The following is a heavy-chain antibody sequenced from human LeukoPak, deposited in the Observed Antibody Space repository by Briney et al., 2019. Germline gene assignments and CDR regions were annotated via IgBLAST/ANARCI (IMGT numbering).Heavy chain of an antibody. V-gene: IGHV3-7*01. J-gene: IGHJ4*02. D-gene: IGHD3-22*01. CDR3: ATEDYYDSSGYYFDY. CDR1: GFTFSSYW. Sequence: GGSLRLSCAASGFTFSSYWMSWVRQAPGKGLEWVANVKQDGSEKYYVDSVKGRFTISRDNAKNSLYLQMNSLRAEDTAVYYCATEDYYDSSGYYFDYWGQGTLVTVSS. CDR2: VKQDGSEK.